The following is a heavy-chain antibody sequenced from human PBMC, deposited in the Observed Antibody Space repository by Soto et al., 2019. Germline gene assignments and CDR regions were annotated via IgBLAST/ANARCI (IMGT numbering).Heavy chain of an antibody. J-gene: IGHJ4*01. CDR1: GFTLSSYV. D-gene: IGHD1-26*01. CDR3: SRGWGDY. Sequence: EVRLLESGGGLVEPGGSPRLSCVASGFTLSSYVTSWVRQAPGKGLEWVSGISAGSGSTHYADSVKGRFTISRDDSKNSLELQMNILRVEDTALYYGSRGWGDYWGHGTVVTVTS. V-gene: IGHV3-23*01. CDR2: ISAGSGST.